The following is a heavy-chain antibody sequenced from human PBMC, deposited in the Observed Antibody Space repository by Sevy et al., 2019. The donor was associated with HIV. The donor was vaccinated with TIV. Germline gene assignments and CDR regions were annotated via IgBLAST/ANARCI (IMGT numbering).Heavy chain of an antibody. J-gene: IGHJ4*02. CDR2: ISSSGSTI. D-gene: IGHD4-17*01. CDR1: GFTFSSYE. CDR3: ARTLFYGDYVPHGYDY. Sequence: GGSLRLSCAASGFTFSSYEMNWVRQAPGKGLEWVSYISSSGSTIYYADSVKGRFTISRDNAKNSLYLQMNSLRAEDTAVYYCARTLFYGDYVPHGYDYWGQGTLVTVSS. V-gene: IGHV3-48*03.